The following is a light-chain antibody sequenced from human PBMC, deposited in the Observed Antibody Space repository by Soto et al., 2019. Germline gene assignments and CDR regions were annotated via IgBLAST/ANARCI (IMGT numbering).Light chain of an antibody. J-gene: IGKJ1*01. Sequence: AIRMTQSPSSLSASTGDRVTITCRASQGISSYLAWYQQKPGKAPKLLIYAASTLQSGVPSTFSGSGSGTDFTLTTSCLQSEDFATYYCQQYYSYPRAFGQGTKVEIK. CDR2: AAS. CDR1: QGISSY. V-gene: IGKV1-8*01. CDR3: QQYYSYPRA.